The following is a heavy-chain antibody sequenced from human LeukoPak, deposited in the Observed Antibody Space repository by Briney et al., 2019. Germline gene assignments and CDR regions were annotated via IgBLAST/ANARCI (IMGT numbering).Heavy chain of an antibody. Sequence: SETLSLTCTVSGYFISSGYYWGWIRQSPGKGLEWIGTMFHSGNTYYNPSLNSRVTLSVDTSKNQFSLELNSVTAADTAVYYCARGPAYYYGSGSAWGQGTLVTVSS. D-gene: IGHD3-10*01. CDR2: MFHSGNT. J-gene: IGHJ5*02. V-gene: IGHV4-38-2*02. CDR1: GYFISSGYY. CDR3: ARGPAYYYGSGSA.